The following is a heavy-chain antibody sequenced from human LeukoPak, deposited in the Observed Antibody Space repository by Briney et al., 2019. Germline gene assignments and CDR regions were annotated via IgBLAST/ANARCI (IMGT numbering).Heavy chain of an antibody. CDR3: ARSRVGTTSGHYYYMDV. CDR2: NNHSGST. CDR1: GGSFTDYY. J-gene: IGHJ6*03. Sequence: SETLSLTCAVYGGSFTDYYWTWLRQPPGKGLEWIGENNHSGSTNYSPSLNSRVTISVDTSKNQFSLKMTSVTAADTAIYYCARSRVGTTSGHYYYMDVWGKGTTVIVSS. D-gene: IGHD1-1*01. V-gene: IGHV4-34*01.